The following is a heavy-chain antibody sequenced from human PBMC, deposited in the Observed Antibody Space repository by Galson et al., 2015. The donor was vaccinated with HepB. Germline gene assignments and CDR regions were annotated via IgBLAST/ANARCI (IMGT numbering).Heavy chain of an antibody. CDR3: VRDRLTEYYYDSYGYAYYFDY. CDR2: IWYDGSNR. J-gene: IGHJ4*02. CDR1: DFNFSNYG. V-gene: IGHV3-33*01. D-gene: IGHD3-22*01. Sequence: SLRLSCAASDFNFSNYGIHWVRQAPGKGLEWVAVIWYDGSNRYYADSVKGRFTISRDNSKNTLYLQMSSLRAEDTAVYYCVRDRLTEYYYDSYGYAYYFDYWGQGTLVTVSS.